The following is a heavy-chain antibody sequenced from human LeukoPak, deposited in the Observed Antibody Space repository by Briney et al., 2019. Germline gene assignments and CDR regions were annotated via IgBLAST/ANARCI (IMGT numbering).Heavy chain of an antibody. D-gene: IGHD2-21*01. Sequence: SETLSLTCAVYGGSFSGYYWGWIRQPPGKGLEWIGEINHSGSTNYNPSLKSRVTISVDTSKNQFSLKLSSVTAADTAVYYCARREGAYCGGDCYSYYFDYWGQGTLVTVSS. CDR2: INHSGST. CDR3: ARREGAYCGGDCYSYYFDY. V-gene: IGHV4-34*01. CDR1: GGSFSGYY. J-gene: IGHJ4*02.